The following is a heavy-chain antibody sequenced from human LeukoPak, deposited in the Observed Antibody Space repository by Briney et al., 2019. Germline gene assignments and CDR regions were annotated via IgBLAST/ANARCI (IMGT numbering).Heavy chain of an antibody. J-gene: IGHJ4*02. V-gene: IGHV1-24*01. D-gene: IGHD6-6*01. CDR2: FDPEDGET. CDR1: GYTLTELS. Sequence: ASVKVSCKVSGYTLTELSMHWVRQAPGKGLEWMGGFDPEDGETIYAQKFQGRVTMTEDTSTDTAYMELSSLRSDDTAVYYCARGRIAARRVRYFDYWGQRTLVTVSS. CDR3: ARGRIAARRVRYFDY.